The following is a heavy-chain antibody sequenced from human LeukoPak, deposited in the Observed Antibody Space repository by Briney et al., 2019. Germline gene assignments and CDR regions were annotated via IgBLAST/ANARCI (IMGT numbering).Heavy chain of an antibody. Sequence: PSETLSLTCAVYGGSFSGYYWSWIRQPPGKGLEWIGEINHSGSTNYNPSLKSRVTISVDTSKNQFSLKLSSVTAADTAVYYCARAQKFTMIFWWGQGTLVTVSS. CDR3: ARAQKFTMIFW. CDR1: GGSFSGYY. D-gene: IGHD3-22*01. V-gene: IGHV4-34*01. J-gene: IGHJ4*02. CDR2: INHSGST.